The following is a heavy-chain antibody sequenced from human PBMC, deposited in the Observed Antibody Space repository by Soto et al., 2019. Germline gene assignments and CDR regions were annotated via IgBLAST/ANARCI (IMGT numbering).Heavy chain of an antibody. Sequence: EVQLVESGGGLVQPGGSLRLSCAASGFTFSGSWMHWVRQAPGKGLVWVSRINGDGSGTSYADFVKGRFTISRDDAKTTLFLQMNGLRAEDTAVYYCARGIFGSGTANDYWGPGTRVTVSS. V-gene: IGHV3-74*01. CDR3: ARGIFGSGTANDY. J-gene: IGHJ4*02. CDR1: GFTFSGSW. D-gene: IGHD3-10*01. CDR2: INGDGSGT.